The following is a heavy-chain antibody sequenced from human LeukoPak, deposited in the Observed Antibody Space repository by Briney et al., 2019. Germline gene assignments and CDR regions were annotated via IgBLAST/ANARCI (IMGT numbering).Heavy chain of an antibody. Sequence: GGSLRLSCAASGVTFSDYAKSWVRQAPGKGLEWAADISGRGGSTYYADSVKGRFTISRDKSKNTVYLQMNSLRAEDTAVYYCAILGYCSGGSCYHAIYFDYWGQGTLVTVSS. D-gene: IGHD2-15*01. CDR2: ISGRGGST. V-gene: IGHV3-23*01. CDR1: GVTFSDYA. CDR3: AILGYCSGGSCYHAIYFDY. J-gene: IGHJ4*02.